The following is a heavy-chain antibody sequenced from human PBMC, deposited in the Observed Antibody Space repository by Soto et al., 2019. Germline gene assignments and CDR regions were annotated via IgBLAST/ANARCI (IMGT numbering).Heavy chain of an antibody. V-gene: IGHV5-51*01. J-gene: IGHJ4*02. D-gene: IGHD6-13*01. Sequence: GESLKISCRCSGYTFSNFWIAWVRHLPWKGLEWMGIIYPGDHETRYSPSFHGKVTISADKSINTAYLQWSSLEASDSAFYYCARSPRSSPYFDYWGQGALVTVSS. CDR1: GYTFSNFW. CDR3: ARSPRSSPYFDY. CDR2: IYPGDHET.